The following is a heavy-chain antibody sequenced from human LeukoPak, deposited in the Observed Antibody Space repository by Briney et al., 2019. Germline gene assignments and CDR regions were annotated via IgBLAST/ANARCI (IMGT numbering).Heavy chain of an antibody. CDR1: GFIFSNYG. CDR3: ARDPGYGQYMDC. J-gene: IGHJ4*02. V-gene: IGHV3-30*03. Sequence: GRSLRLSCAASGFIFSNYGMHWVRQAPGKGLGRVAIISYDGSYKYYTDSVKGRVTISRDNSKDTLYLEMNSLTAEDTAVYFCARDPGYGQYMDCWGQGTLVTVSS. CDR2: ISYDGSYK. D-gene: IGHD4-17*01.